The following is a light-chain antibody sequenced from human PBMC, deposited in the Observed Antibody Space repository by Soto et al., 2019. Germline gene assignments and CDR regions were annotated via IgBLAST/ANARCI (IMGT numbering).Light chain of an antibody. V-gene: IGKV1-27*01. CDR3: QQTYNAPLLT. J-gene: IGKJ4*01. CDR1: QGISSY. Sequence: DIQLTQSPSSLSASVGDRVTITCRVSQGISSYLNWYRQKPGKVPKLLIYNASNLQSGVPSRFSGSGSATKSTINTSSLLPDDVATNYGQQTYNAPLLTFGGGTKMEIK. CDR2: NAS.